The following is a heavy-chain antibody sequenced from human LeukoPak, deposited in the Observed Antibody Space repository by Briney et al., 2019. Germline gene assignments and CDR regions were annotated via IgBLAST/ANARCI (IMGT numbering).Heavy chain of an antibody. D-gene: IGHD5-18*01. CDR2: ISYDGSNK. Sequence: GGSLRLSCAASGFTFSSYGMHWVRQAPGKGLEWVAVISYDGSNKYYADSVKGRFTISRDNSKNSLYLQMNSLRAEDTALYYCAKDNGPGGYNSYGPNYYYYYMDVWGKGTTVTVSS. V-gene: IGHV3-30*18. J-gene: IGHJ6*03. CDR3: AKDNGPGGYNSYGPNYYYYYMDV. CDR1: GFTFSSYG.